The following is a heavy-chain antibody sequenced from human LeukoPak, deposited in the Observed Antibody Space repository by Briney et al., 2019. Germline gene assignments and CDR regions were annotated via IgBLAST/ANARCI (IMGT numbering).Heavy chain of an antibody. CDR3: AKGSRAARPYYFDS. D-gene: IGHD6-6*01. CDR2: ITDSGGDT. Sequence: PGGSLRLSCAASGFTFSSYAMSWVRQAPGKGLEWVSAITDSGGDTYSADSVKGRFTISRDNSRNTLYLQMNSLRAEDTAVYYCAKGSRAARPYYFDSWGQGTLVTVSS. CDR1: GFTFSSYA. V-gene: IGHV3-23*01. J-gene: IGHJ4*02.